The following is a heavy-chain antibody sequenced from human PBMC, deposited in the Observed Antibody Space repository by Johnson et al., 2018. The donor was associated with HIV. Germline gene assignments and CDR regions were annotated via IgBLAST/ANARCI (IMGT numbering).Heavy chain of an antibody. D-gene: IGHD1-1*01. CDR3: ARGTGTDDAFDI. V-gene: IGHV3-30*03. CDR2: ISYDGSDK. Sequence: QVQLVESGGGVVQPGRSLRLSCAASGFTFSSYGMHWVRQAPGKGLEWAAVISYDGSDKYYADSVKGRFTISRDNSKNTLYLQMNSLRAEDTAVYYCARGTGTDDAFDIWGQGTMVTVSS. J-gene: IGHJ3*02. CDR1: GFTFSSYG.